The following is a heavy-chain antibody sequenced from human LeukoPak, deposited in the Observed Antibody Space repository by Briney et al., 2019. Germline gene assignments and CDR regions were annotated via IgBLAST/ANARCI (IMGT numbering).Heavy chain of an antibody. CDR1: GGTFSSYA. J-gene: IGHJ4*02. D-gene: IGHD6-19*01. V-gene: IGHV1-69*04. CDR3: ARDSSGWSPWAYYFDY. CDR2: IIPILGIA. Sequence: ASVKVSCKASGGTFSSYAISWVRQAPGQGLEWMGRIIPILGIANYAQKFRGRVTITADKSTSTAYMELSSLRSEDTAVYYCARDSSGWSPWAYYFDYWGQGTLVTVSS.